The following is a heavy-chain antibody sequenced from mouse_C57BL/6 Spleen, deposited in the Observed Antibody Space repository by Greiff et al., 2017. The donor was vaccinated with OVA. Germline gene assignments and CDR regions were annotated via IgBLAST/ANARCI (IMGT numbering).Heavy chain of an antibody. V-gene: IGHV1-81*01. D-gene: IGHD1-1*01. CDR1: GYTFTSYG. CDR3: ASEGAYYGSSYGLAY. Sequence: QVQLQQSGAELARPGASVKLSCKASGYTFTSYGISWVKQRTGQGLEWIGEIYPRSGNTYYNEKFKGKATLTADKSSSTAYMELRSLTSEDSAVYFCASEGAYYGSSYGLAYWGQGTLVTVSA. J-gene: IGHJ3*01. CDR2: IYPRSGNT.